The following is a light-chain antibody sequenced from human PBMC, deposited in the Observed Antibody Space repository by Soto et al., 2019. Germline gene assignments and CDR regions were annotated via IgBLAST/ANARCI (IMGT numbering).Light chain of an antibody. CDR2: NTS. J-gene: IGLJ3*02. V-gene: IGLV7-43*01. CDR3: VLFLCGRQVWV. Sequence: QAVVTQEPSLTVSPGGTVTLTCASSTGAVISSHYPNWFQQKPGQPPRTLIYNTSNTHSWTPARFSGSPLGEKAALTVSVSHPDEEANYYSVLFLCGRQVWVFAGGPKLPAL. CDR1: TGAVISSHY.